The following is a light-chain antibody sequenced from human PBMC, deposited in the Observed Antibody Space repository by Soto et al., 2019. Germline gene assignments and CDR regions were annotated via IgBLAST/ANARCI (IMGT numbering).Light chain of an antibody. V-gene: IGLV2-14*01. Sequence: QSVLTQPASVSGSPGQSITISCTGSSSDIGAYNYVSWFQQYPGKAPKLIISEVSNRPSGVSNRFSGSKSGNTASLTISGLQAEDEADYYCCSYAGSFSYVFGTGTKV. J-gene: IGLJ1*01. CDR2: EVS. CDR3: CSYAGSFSYV. CDR1: SSDIGAYNY.